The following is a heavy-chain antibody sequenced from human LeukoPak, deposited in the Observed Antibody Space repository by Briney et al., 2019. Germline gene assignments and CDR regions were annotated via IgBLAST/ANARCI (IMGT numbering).Heavy chain of an antibody. V-gene: IGHV1-2*06. CDR1: GYTFTGYY. D-gene: IGHD4-11*01. CDR2: INPNSGGT. J-gene: IGHJ4*02. CDR3: ARGGYTVTHHDY. Sequence: ASVKVSCKASGYTFTGYYMHWVRQAPGQGLEWMGRINPNSGGTNYAQKLQGRVTMTTDTSTSTAYMELRSLRSDDTAVYYCARGGYTVTHHDYWGQGTLVTVSS.